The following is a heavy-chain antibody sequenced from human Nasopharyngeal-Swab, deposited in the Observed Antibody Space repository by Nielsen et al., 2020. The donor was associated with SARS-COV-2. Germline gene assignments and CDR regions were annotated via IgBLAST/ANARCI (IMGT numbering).Heavy chain of an antibody. V-gene: IGHV3-21*01. Sequence: GESLKISCAASGFTFSSYSMNWVRQAPGKGLEWVSSISSSSSYIYYADSVKGRFTISRDNAENSVYLQMKSLRDEDTAMYYCARDDEDSGYDFDYWGQGTLVTVSS. CDR2: ISSSSSYI. J-gene: IGHJ4*02. D-gene: IGHD5-12*01. CDR1: GFTFSSYS. CDR3: ARDDEDSGYDFDY.